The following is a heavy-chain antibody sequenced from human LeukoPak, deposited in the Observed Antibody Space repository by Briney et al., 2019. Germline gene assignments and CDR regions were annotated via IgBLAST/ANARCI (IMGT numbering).Heavy chain of an antibody. CDR1: GFTFSGHW. J-gene: IGHJ4*02. D-gene: IGHD1-14*01. CDR2: INQGGSDK. Sequence: GGSLRLSCAASGFTFSGHWMSWVRQARGKGLEWVANINQGGSDKYYVDSVKGRFTISRDNANNLLYLQMNSLRGEDTAVYYCTRDRSRAEDDWGQGTLVTVSS. V-gene: IGHV3-7*01. CDR3: TRDRSRAEDD.